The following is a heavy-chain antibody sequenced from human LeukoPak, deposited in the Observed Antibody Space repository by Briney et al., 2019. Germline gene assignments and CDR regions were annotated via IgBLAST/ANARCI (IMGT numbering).Heavy chain of an antibody. V-gene: IGHV3-53*01. J-gene: IGHJ6*03. CDR1: GFTVSSNY. CDR3: ARDSGGIYDFWSGSPYYMDV. Sequence: PGGSLRLSCAASGFTVSSNYMSWVRQAPGKGLEWVSVIYSGGSTYYADSVKGRFTISRDNSKNTLYLQMNSLRAEDTAVYYCARDSGGIYDFWSGSPYYMDVWGKGTTVTVSS. CDR2: IYSGGST. D-gene: IGHD3-3*01.